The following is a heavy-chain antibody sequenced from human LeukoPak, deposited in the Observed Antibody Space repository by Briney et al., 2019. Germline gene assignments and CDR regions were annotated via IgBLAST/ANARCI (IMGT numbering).Heavy chain of an antibody. CDR3: ASSTVTTRYPHVYNDY. CDR2: IYYSGST. Sequence: SETLSLTCTVSGGSISSGGYYWSWIRQHPGKGLEWIGYIYYSGSTYYNPSLKSRVTISVGTSKNQFSLKLSSVTAADTAVYYCASSTVTTRYPHVYNDYWGQGTLVTVSS. CDR1: GGSISSGGYY. D-gene: IGHD4-17*01. J-gene: IGHJ4*02. V-gene: IGHV4-31*03.